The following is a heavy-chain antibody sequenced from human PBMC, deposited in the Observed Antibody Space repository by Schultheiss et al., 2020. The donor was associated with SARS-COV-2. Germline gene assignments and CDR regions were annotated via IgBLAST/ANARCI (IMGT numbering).Heavy chain of an antibody. CDR2: ISAYNGNT. V-gene: IGHV1-18*01. Sequence: ASVKVSCKASGGTFSSYVITWVRQAPGQGLEWMGGISAYNGNTSYAQKFQGRVTMTTDKSTSTAYMEVMTLTSDDTAVYYCARGAVVIGWPFDLWGQGTTVTVSS. D-gene: IGHD3-10*01. CDR3: ARGAVVIGWPFDL. CDR1: GGTFSSYV. J-gene: IGHJ3*01.